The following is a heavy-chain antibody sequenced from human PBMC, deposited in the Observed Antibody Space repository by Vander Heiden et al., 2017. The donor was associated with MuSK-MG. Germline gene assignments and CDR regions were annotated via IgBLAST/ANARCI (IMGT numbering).Heavy chain of an antibody. Sequence: QVQLQESGPGLVKPSETLSLTCSVSGGSISSDYWSWIRQPPGKGLEWIAYIYYSGSTNYNTSLKSRGTISVDTAKNQFSRKLRSVTAAETAVYYCARRANNIVNAYRLCYMDVWGQGTTVTVYS. CDR3: ARRANNIVNAYRLCYMDV. CDR2: IYYSGST. V-gene: IGHV4-59*01. CDR1: GGSISSDY. J-gene: IGHJ6*03. D-gene: IGHD3-16*01.